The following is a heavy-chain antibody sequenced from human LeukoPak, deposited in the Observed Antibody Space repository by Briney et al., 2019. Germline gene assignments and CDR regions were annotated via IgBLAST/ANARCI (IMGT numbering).Heavy chain of an antibody. CDR3: ARVTVGYDILTGYWEYGMDV. V-gene: IGHV6-1*01. D-gene: IGHD3-9*01. Sequence: SQTLSLTCAISGDSVSSNSAAWNWIRQSPSRGLEWLGRTYYRSKWYNDYAVSVKSRITTNPDTSKNQFSLQLNSVTPEDTAVYYCARVTVGYDILTGYWEYGMDVWGKGTTVTVSS. CDR1: GDSVSSNSAA. J-gene: IGHJ6*04. CDR2: TYYRSKWYN.